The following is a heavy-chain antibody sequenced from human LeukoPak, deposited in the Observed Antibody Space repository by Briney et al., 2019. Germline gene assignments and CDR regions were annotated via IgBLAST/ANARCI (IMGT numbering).Heavy chain of an antibody. CDR3: ARANWAGTMFDY. CDR1: GGSISSYY. V-gene: IGHV4-59*01. D-gene: IGHD1/OR15-1a*01. Sequence: SETLSLTCTVSGGSISSYYWSRIRQPPGKGLEWIGYIYYSGSTNYNPSLKSRVTISVDTSKNQFSLKLSSVTAADTAVYYCARANWAGTMFDYWGQGTLVTVSS. CDR2: IYYSGST. J-gene: IGHJ4*02.